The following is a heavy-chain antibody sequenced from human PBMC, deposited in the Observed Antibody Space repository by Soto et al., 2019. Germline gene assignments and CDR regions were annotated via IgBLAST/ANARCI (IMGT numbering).Heavy chain of an antibody. CDR2: INASSGST. CDR1: GYTFTSYP. D-gene: IGHD2-2*01. V-gene: IGHV1-2*02. J-gene: IGHJ6*02. Sequence: ASVKVSCKASGYTFTSYPMHWVRQAPGQRLEWMGWINASSGSTKYAQKFQGRVTMTRDTSISTAYMELSRLRSDDTAVYYCARAVVVVPAAREREAYYYYYGMDVWGQGTTVTVSS. CDR3: ARAVVVVPAAREREAYYYYYGMDV.